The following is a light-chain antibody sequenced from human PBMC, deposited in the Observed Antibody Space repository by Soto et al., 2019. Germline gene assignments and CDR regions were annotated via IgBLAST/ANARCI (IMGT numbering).Light chain of an antibody. J-gene: IGLJ2*01. CDR1: NSNIGNNY. CDR2: DNN. Sequence: QSVLTQPPSVSAAPGQKVAISCSGSNSNIGNNYISWYQHLPGTAPKVLIYDNNKRPSGISDRFSGSKSGTSATLGITGLQTGDEGDYYCGTWDSSLSAVVFGGGTKLTVL. CDR3: GTWDSSLSAVV. V-gene: IGLV1-51*01.